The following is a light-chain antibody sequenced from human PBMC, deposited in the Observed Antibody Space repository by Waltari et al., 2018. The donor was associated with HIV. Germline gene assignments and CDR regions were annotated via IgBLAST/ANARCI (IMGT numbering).Light chain of an antibody. Sequence: QSVVTQPPSASGTPGQNISISCSGDISNLGGNFVYWYQQRPGTAPRLLIYRNDQPPSGVPDRFSGSKSATSASLAIRGLRSEDEADYHCSTWDNSLSHWVFGGGTKVTVL. J-gene: IGLJ3*02. V-gene: IGLV1-47*01. CDR3: STWDNSLSHWV. CDR1: ISNLGGNF. CDR2: RND.